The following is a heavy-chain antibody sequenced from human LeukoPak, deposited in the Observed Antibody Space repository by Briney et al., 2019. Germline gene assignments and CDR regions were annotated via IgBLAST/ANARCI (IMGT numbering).Heavy chain of an antibody. D-gene: IGHD3-16*01. Sequence: SSEPLSLPCTLSGGSLSSGDYYWRWTRHPPGKGLEWIGYIYSSGSTYYTPSLKCRVTISVDTSKSQFSLKLSSVAAADTAVYYCARGDNPFDYWGQGTLVTVSP. CDR1: GGSLSSGDYY. J-gene: IGHJ4*02. CDR2: IYSSGST. CDR3: ARGDNPFDY. V-gene: IGHV4-61*08.